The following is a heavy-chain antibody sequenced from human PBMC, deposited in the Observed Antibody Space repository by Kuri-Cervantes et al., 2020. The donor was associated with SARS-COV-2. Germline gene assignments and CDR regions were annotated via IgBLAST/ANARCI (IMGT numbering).Heavy chain of an antibody. V-gene: IGHV1-69*05. Sequence: SVKVSCKASGYTFTSYYINWVRQATGQGLEWMGGIIPIFGTANYAQKFQGRVTITTDESTSTAYMELSSLRSEDTAVYYCARDARRDEGYYFDYWGQGTLVTVSS. J-gene: IGHJ4*02. CDR3: ARDARRDEGYYFDY. CDR2: IIPIFGTA. CDR1: GYTFTSYY. D-gene: IGHD5-24*01.